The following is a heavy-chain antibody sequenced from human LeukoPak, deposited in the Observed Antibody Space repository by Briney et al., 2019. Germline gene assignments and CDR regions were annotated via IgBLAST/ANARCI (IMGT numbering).Heavy chain of an antibody. Sequence: PSQTLSLTCTVSGGSISSGDYYWSWIRQPPGKGLEWIEYIYYSGSTYYNPSLKSRVTISVDTSKNQFSLKLSSVTAADTAVYYCARDGRWPDAFDIWGQGTMVTVSS. J-gene: IGHJ3*02. CDR2: IYYSGST. V-gene: IGHV4-30-4*01. CDR3: ARDGRWPDAFDI. CDR1: GGSISSGDYY. D-gene: IGHD4-23*01.